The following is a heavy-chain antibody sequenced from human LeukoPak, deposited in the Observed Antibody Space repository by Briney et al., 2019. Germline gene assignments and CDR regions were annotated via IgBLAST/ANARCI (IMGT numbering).Heavy chain of an antibody. D-gene: IGHD1-1*01. CDR2: INPSGGST. Sequence: GASVKVSCKASGYTFTSYYMHWVRQAPGQGLEWVGIINPSGGSTSYAQKFQGRVTMTRDTSTSTAYMELRSLRSDDTAVYYCARGVPTFTPYYYYYYGMDVWGQGTTVTVSS. V-gene: IGHV1-46*01. J-gene: IGHJ6*02. CDR1: GYTFTSYY. CDR3: ARGVPTFTPYYYYYYGMDV.